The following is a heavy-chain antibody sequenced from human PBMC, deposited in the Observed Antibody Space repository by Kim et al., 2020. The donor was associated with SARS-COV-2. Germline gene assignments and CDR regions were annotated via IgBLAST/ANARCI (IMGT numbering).Heavy chain of an antibody. Sequence: GGSLRLSCAASGFTFNNYDIGWVRQAPGKGLEWVSAISGSAITTFYADSVKGRFTISRDNSRNMVYLQMSSLRAEDTAIYYCAKRVPSAYFDYWGQGILV. D-gene: IGHD2-2*01. CDR3: AKRVPSAYFDY. CDR1: GFTFNNYD. J-gene: IGHJ4*02. V-gene: IGHV3-23*01. CDR2: ISGSAITT.